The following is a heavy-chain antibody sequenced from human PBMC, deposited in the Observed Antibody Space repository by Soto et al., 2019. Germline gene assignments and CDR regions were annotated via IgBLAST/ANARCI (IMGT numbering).Heavy chain of an antibody. CDR1: GYTFTSYD. CDR2: MNPNSGNT. V-gene: IGHV1-8*01. Sequence: ASVKVSCKASGYTFTSYDINWVRQATGQGLEWMGWMNPNSGNTGYAQKFEGRVTFTRDTAATTVNMELTSLASEDTAIYYCGRDQSGIGYYVDWFDPWGQGTLVTVSS. CDR3: GRDQSGIGYYVDWFDP. D-gene: IGHD3-10*02. J-gene: IGHJ5*02.